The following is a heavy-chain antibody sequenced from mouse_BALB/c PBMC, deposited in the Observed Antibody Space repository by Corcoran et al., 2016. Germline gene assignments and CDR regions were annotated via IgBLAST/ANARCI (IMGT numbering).Heavy chain of an antibody. Sequence: DVQLQESGPGLVKPSQSLSLTCSVTGYSITSGYYWNWIRQFPGNKLEWMGYISYDGSNNYNPSLKNRISITRDTSKNQFFLKLNSVTTEDTAIYYCAYGNYWYFDVWGAGTTVTVSS. CDR2: ISYDGSN. CDR1: GYSITSGYY. V-gene: IGHV3-6*02. D-gene: IGHD2-1*01. CDR3: AYGNYWYFDV. J-gene: IGHJ1*01.